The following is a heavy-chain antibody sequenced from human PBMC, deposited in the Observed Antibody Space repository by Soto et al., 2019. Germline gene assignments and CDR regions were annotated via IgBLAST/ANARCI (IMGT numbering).Heavy chain of an antibody. V-gene: IGHV3-30*18. CDR3: AKDGVGYSCSFDCFDY. CDR1: GFTFSSYG. J-gene: IGHJ4*02. D-gene: IGHD6-6*01. CDR2: ISYDGSNK. Sequence: QVQLVESGGGVVQPGRSLRLSCAASGFTFSSYGMHWVRQAPGKGLEWVAVISYDGSNKYYADSVKGRFTISRDNSKKKLYLQMHGLRAEDTAVYYCAKDGVGYSCSFDCFDYWGQGTLVSVS.